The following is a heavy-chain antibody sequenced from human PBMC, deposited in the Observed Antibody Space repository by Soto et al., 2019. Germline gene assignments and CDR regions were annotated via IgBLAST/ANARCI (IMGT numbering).Heavy chain of an antibody. CDR3: ACAPRGDSSSIYYYFDY. D-gene: IGHD6-6*01. Sequence: ASVKVSCKASGYTFTGYYMHWVRQAPGQGLEWMGWINPNSGGTNYAQKFQGWVTMTRDTSISTAYMELSRLRSDDTAVYYCACAPRGDSSSIYYYFDYWGQGTLVTVSS. J-gene: IGHJ4*02. V-gene: IGHV1-2*04. CDR1: GYTFTGYY. CDR2: INPNSGGT.